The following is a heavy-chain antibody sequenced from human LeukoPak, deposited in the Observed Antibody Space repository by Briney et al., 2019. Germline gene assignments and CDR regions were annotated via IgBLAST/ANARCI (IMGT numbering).Heavy chain of an antibody. CDR1: GFTFSSYS. D-gene: IGHD3-22*01. Sequence: PGGSLRLSCAASGFTFSSYSMNWVRQAPGKGLEWVSYISSSSSTIYYADSVKGRFTISRDNAKNSLYLQMNSLRAEDTAVYYCARDHSAPPDDSSGYYDAFDIWGQGTMVTVSS. CDR2: ISSSSSTI. J-gene: IGHJ3*02. V-gene: IGHV3-48*04. CDR3: ARDHSAPPDDSSGYYDAFDI.